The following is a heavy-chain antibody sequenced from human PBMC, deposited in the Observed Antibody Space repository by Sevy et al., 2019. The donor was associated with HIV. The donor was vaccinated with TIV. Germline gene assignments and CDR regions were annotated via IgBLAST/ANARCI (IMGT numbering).Heavy chain of an antibody. Sequence: GGSLRLSCAASGFTFGGYSMNWVRQAPGKGLEWVASITSSSTYIHYADSVKGRFTISRDNAKNSLYLQMNSLRAEDTAVYFCATGSSSTWFIDYWGQGTLVTVSS. CDR2: ITSSSTYI. CDR3: ATGSSSTWFIDY. J-gene: IGHJ4*02. CDR1: GFTFGGYS. V-gene: IGHV3-21*01. D-gene: IGHD6-13*01.